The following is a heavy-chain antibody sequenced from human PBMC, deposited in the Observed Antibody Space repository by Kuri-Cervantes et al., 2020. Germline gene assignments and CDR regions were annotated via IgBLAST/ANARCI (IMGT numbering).Heavy chain of an antibody. CDR1: GFTFSSYS. CDR2: ISSSSSTI. CDR3: ARYADYDTGHEDY. D-gene: IGHD4-17*01. Sequence: GESLKISCAASGFTFSSYSMNWVRQAPGKGLEWVSYISSSSSTIYYADSVKGRFTISRDNAKNSLYLQMNSLRPEDTAFYYCARYADYDTGHEDYWGQGTLVTVSS. J-gene: IGHJ4*02. V-gene: IGHV3-48*01.